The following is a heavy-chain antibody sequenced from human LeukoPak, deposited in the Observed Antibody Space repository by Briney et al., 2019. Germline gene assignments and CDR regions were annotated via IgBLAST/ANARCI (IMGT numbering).Heavy chain of an antibody. V-gene: IGHV3-74*01. D-gene: IGHD5/OR15-5a*01. CDR2: INSDGSST. Sequence: GGSLRLSCAASGFTFDDYAMHWVRQAPGKGLVWVSRINSDGSSTDYADSVKGRAIISRGNAKNTLYLQMNSLRVEDTAVHYCVRGDLRLPRSTPDCWGQGTLVTVSS. J-gene: IGHJ4*02. CDR1: GFTFDDYA. CDR3: VRGDLRLPRSTPDC.